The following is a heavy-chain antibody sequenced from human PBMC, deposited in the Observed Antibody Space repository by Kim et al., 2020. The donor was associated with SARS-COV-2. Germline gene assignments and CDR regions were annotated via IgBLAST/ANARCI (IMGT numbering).Heavy chain of an antibody. D-gene: IGHD2-21*02. CDR3: ARLTLPNWFDP. Sequence: STYYADSVKGRFTLSRDNSKNALYLHLNSLRAEDTAVYYCARLTLPNWFDPWGQGTLVTVSS. J-gene: IGHJ5*02. CDR2: ST. V-gene: IGHV3-23*01.